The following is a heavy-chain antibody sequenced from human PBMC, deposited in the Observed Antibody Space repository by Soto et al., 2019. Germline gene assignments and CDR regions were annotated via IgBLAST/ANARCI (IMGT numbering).Heavy chain of an antibody. CDR3: VRRVSGNYDY. V-gene: IGHV3-64*01. Sequence: EVQLAESGGGMVQPGGSLRLSCVASGFTFSSYDMHWVRQAPGTGLEYVSSISSNGGTTDYGNFVKGRFTISRDNSKNPLYLQMGSLSAEDMAVYYCVRRVSGNYDYWGQGTLVTVSS. CDR1: GFTFSSYD. J-gene: IGHJ4*02. D-gene: IGHD1-7*01. CDR2: ISSNGGTT.